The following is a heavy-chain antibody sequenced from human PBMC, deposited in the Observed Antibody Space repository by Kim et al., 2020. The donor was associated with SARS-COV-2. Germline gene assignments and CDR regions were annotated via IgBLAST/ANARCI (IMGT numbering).Heavy chain of an antibody. Sequence: SETLSLTCTVSGGSISSYYWSWIRQPPGKTLEWIGYMYYSGSTNYNPSLKSRVTISIDTSKNQVSLNLSSVTAADTAIYYCARIVSLAVAGFDRWGQGALVTVSS. V-gene: IGHV4-59*13. CDR2: MYYSGST. CDR3: ARIVSLAVAGFDR. J-gene: IGHJ4*02. D-gene: IGHD6-19*01. CDR1: GGSISSYY.